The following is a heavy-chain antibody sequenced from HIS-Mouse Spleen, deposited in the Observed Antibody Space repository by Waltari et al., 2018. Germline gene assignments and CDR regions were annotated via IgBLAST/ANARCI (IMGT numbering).Heavy chain of an antibody. CDR1: GGSISSSSYY. CDR3: AREIPYSSSWYDWYFDL. D-gene: IGHD6-13*01. Sequence: QLQLQESGPGLVKPSETLSLTCTVSGGSISSSSYYWGWIRQPPWKGLEWIGSIDYSGSTYFNPYLKSRVTISVDTSKNQVSLKLSSVTAADTAVYYCAREIPYSSSWYDWYFDLWGRGTLVTVSS. J-gene: IGHJ2*01. CDR2: IDYSGST. V-gene: IGHV4-39*07.